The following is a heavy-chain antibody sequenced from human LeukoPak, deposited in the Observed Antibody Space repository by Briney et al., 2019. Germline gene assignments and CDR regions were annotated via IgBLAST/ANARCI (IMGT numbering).Heavy chain of an antibody. Sequence: ASVKVSCKTSGYTLTGYYMHWMRQAPGQGLEWMGRIDPNSGGTNYAQNFQGRVTMTRDTSISTAYMELTRLRSDDTAIYYCARVGSSSWYSFDYWGQGTLVTVSS. D-gene: IGHD6-13*01. CDR1: GYTLTGYY. V-gene: IGHV1-2*06. J-gene: IGHJ4*02. CDR3: ARVGSSSWYSFDY. CDR2: IDPNSGGT.